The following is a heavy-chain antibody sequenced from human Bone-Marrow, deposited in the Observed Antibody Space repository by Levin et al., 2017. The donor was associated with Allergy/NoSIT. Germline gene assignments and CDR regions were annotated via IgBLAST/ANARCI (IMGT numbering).Heavy chain of an antibody. Sequence: PGGSLRLSCAASGFTFSAYGIHWVRQAPGKGLEWVAVIWYDGSKKYYVDSVKGRFTISRDNSKNTAYLQMNSLRAEDAAVYYCASLNNWNYGNAFDMWGQGTMVTVSS. CDR3: ASLNNWNYGNAFDM. CDR2: IWYDGSKK. D-gene: IGHD1-7*01. V-gene: IGHV3-33*01. CDR1: GFTFSAYG. J-gene: IGHJ3*02.